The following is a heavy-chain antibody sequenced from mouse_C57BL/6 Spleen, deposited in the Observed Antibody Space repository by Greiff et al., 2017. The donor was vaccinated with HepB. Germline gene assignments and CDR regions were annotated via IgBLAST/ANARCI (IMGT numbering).Heavy chain of an antibody. CDR1: GFTFSSYG. J-gene: IGHJ2*01. Sequence: EVMLVESGGDLVKPGGSLKLSCAASGFTFSSYGMSWVRQTPNKRLEWVATISSGGSYTYYPDSVKGRFTISRDNAKNTLYLQMSSLKSEDTAMYYCAREGVWGQGTTLTVSS. V-gene: IGHV5-6*01. CDR2: ISSGGSYT. CDR3: AREGV.